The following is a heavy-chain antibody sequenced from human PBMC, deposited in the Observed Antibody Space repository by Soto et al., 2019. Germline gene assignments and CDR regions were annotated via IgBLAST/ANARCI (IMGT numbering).Heavy chain of an antibody. CDR2: IHTYNGNT. J-gene: IGHJ4*02. Sequence: ASVKVSCKASGYTFTDYGISWVRQAPGQGLEWMGWIHTYNGNTNYAQKVQGRITMTTDSSTSTAYMVLRSWRSDNRALYSCARDAQYSSGWHTIDYGGRETLVTVS. D-gene: IGHD6-19*01. CDR1: GYTFTDYG. V-gene: IGHV1-18*01. CDR3: ARDAQYSSGWHTIDY.